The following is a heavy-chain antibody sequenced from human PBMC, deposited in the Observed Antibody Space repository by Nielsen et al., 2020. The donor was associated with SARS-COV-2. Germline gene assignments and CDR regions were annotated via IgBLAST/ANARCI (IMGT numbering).Heavy chain of an antibody. CDR3: ARVDLYCSSTSYYQDFDY. V-gene: IGHV3-7*01. CDR2: IKQDGSEK. D-gene: IGHD2-2*01. J-gene: IGHJ4*02. Sequence: WIRQPPGKGLEWVANIKQDGSEKYYVDSVKGRFTISRDNAKNSLYLQMNSLRAEDTAVYYCARVDLYCSSTSYYQDFDYWGQGTLVTVSS.